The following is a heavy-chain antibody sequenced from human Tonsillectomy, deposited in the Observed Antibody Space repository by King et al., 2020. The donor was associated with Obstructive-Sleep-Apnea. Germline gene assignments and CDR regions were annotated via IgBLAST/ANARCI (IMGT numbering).Heavy chain of an antibody. CDR1: GFIFDDYA. CDR2: ISWNSASV. V-gene: IGHV3-9*01. D-gene: IGHD2-21*02. Sequence: VQLVESGGGLVQPGRSLRLSCAASGFIFDDYAIHWVRQAPGKGLEWVSGISWNSASVDYADSVKGRFTISRDNAKNSLYLQMNSLRSEDTAFYSCAKAPASYCGGDCYFDSWGQGTLVTVSS. CDR3: AKAPASYCGGDCYFDS. J-gene: IGHJ4*02.